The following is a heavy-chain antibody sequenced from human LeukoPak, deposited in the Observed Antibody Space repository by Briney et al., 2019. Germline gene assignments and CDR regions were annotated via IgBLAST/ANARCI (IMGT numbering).Heavy chain of an antibody. CDR2: INDVGSDK. CDR3: ARHVAAGTVDY. J-gene: IGHJ4*02. D-gene: IGHD6-13*01. CDR1: GFTFSVYW. Sequence: PGGSLRLSCAASGFTFSVYWVSWARQAPGKGLEWVGNINDVGSDKYYVDSVNGRFTFSRDNVKSLLYLQMNNLRAEDTAVYYCARHVAAGTVDYWGQGTLVTVSS. V-gene: IGHV3-7*01.